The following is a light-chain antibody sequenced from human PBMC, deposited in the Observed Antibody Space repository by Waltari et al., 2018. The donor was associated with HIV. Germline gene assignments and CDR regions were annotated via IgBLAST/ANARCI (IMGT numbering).Light chain of an antibody. CDR2: EVS. CDR3: SFYGGSNILV. CDR1: SSDLGVYHS. Sequence: QSALTPPPSASGSPGQSVTISCTAASSDLGVYHSVSWYQQRPGKAPKVIISEVSKRSSGVPNRFSGSTSGNTASLTVSGLQADDEAEYFCSFYGGSNILVFGGGTKLTVL. J-gene: IGLJ2*01. V-gene: IGLV2-8*01.